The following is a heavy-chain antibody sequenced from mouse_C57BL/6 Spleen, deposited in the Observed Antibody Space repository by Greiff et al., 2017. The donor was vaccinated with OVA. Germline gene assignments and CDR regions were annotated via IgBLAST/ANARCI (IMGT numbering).Heavy chain of an antibody. V-gene: IGHV1-9*01. CDR3: ARGGNAMDY. CDR2: ILPGSGST. Sequence: VQLQQSGAELMKPGASVKLSCKATGYTFTGYWIEWVKQRPGHGLEWIGEILPGSGSTNYNEKFKGKATFTADTASNTSYRPLNSLATEDSAIYYGARGGNAMDYWGQGTSVTVSS. J-gene: IGHJ4*01. CDR1: GYTFTGYW.